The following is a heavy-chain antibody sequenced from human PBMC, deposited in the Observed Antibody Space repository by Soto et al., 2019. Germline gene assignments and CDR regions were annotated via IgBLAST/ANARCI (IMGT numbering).Heavy chain of an antibody. V-gene: IGHV1-18*01. CDR3: ARGDAVVVPARFDP. CDR1: GYTFTNYD. CDR2: ISVYNGHT. Sequence: QVQLVQSGDEVEKPGASVKVSCKTSGYTFTNYDIAWLRQAPGQGLEWMGWISVYNGHTNYAQNLQGRIIITPDTSTSTAYMDLMSLRTDDTAVYFCARGDAVVVPARFDPWGQGTQVTVSS. J-gene: IGHJ5*02. D-gene: IGHD2-21*01.